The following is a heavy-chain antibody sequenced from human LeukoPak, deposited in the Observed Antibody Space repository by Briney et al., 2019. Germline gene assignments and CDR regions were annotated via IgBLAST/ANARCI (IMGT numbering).Heavy chain of an antibody. V-gene: IGHV3-23*01. D-gene: IGHD2-15*01. CDR1: GFTSGNYA. CDR2: ISGSGGST. CDR3: AKGARYCSGGSCFDEYYFDY. J-gene: IGHJ4*02. Sequence: GGSLRLSXAASGFTSGNYAMSWVRQTPGKGLEWVSGISGSGGSTYYADSVKGRFTISRDNSKNTLYLQMNSLRAEDTAVYFCAKGARYCSGGSCFDEYYFDYWGQGTLVTVSS.